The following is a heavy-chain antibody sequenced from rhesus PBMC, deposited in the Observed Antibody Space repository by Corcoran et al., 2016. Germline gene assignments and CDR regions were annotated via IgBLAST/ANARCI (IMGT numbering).Heavy chain of an antibody. V-gene: IGHV1-111*02. J-gene: IGHJ6*01. CDR3: ASQNPYGLDS. Sequence: EVQLVQSRAEVKKPGASVKLSCTASGYTFTDYYLHWVRQAPGKGLEWMGSVEPEESEEIHARKCKDRVTTTADTCTDTADMWLSSLGSEDTAVYYCASQNPYGLDSWGQGVVVTGSA. D-gene: IGHD2-15*01. CDR2: VEPEESEE. CDR1: GYTFTDYY.